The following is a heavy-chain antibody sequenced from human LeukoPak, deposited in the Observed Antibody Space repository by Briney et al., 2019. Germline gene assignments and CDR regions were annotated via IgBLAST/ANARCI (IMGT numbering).Heavy chain of an antibody. Sequence: VASVKVSCKASGYTFTGYYMHWVRQAPGQGLEWMGWINPNSGGTNYAQKFQGRVTMTRDTSISTAYMELSRLRSDDTAVYYCARAQGITMVRGVIISGGFDIWGQGTMVTVSS. CDR2: INPNSGGT. CDR3: ARAQGITMVRGVIISGGFDI. CDR1: GYTFTGYY. D-gene: IGHD3-10*01. V-gene: IGHV1-2*02. J-gene: IGHJ3*02.